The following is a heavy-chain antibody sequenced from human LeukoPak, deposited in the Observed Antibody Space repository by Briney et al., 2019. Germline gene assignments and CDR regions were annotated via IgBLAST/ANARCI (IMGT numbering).Heavy chain of an antibody. V-gene: IGHV1-2*02. J-gene: IGHJ6*02. CDR1: GYTFTGYY. CDR3: ASVTGELYYYGMDV. CDR2: INPKSGGT. D-gene: IGHD7-27*01. Sequence: GASVKVSCKASGYTFTGYYMHWVRQAPGQGLEWMGWINPKSGGTNYAQKFQGRVTMTRDTSISTAYMELSRLRSDDTAVYYCASVTGELYYYGMDVWGQGTTVTVSS.